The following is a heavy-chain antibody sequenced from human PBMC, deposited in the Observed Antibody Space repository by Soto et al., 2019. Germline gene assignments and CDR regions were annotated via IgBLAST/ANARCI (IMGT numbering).Heavy chain of an antibody. J-gene: IGHJ4*02. CDR2: INVYNGNI. Sequence: QVQLVQSGVEVKQPGASVKVSCKASGYTFTNYGISWVRQAPGQGLEWLGWINVYNGNIKYAQKLQGRLTMTTDTSTTTAYMELRNLRSDDTAVYYCAREGEKVATNIDYWCQGTLVTVSS. CDR3: AREGEKVATNIDY. CDR1: GYTFTNYG. D-gene: IGHD5-12*01. V-gene: IGHV1-18*01.